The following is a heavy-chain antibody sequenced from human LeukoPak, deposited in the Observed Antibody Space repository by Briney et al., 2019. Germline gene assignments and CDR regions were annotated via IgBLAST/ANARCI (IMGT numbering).Heavy chain of an antibody. CDR1: GYTFTSYD. CDR2: MNPNSGNT. D-gene: IGHD1-26*01. Sequence: ASVKVSCKASGYTFTSYDINWVRQATGQGLEWMGWMNPNSGNTGYSQKFQGRVTMTRNTSIRTAYMELSSLRSEDTAVYYCAINSGSYFNWFDPWGQGTLVTVSS. V-gene: IGHV1-8*01. CDR3: AINSGSYFNWFDP. J-gene: IGHJ5*02.